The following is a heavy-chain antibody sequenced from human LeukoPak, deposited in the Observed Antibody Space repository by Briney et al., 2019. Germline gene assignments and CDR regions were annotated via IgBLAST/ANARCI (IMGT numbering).Heavy chain of an antibody. J-gene: IGHJ4*02. CDR3: ARSNQADDY. CDR1: GFTFSNYW. D-gene: IGHD4-11*01. Sequence: GGSLRLSCAASGFTFSNYWMHWVRQVPVKGLVWVSRINTGGSSTTYADSVKGRFTISRDNAKNTLYLQMNSLGAEDTAVYYCARSNQADDYWGQGTLVTVSS. CDR2: INTGGSST. V-gene: IGHV3-74*01.